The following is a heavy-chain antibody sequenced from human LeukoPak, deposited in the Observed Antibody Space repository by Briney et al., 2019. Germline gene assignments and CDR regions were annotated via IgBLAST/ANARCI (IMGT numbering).Heavy chain of an antibody. CDR3: AKGLSSSWVPGIAVAGGLDY. Sequence: GGSLRLSCAASGFTVSSNYMSWVRQGPGKGLEWVSIIYSGGTIFYADSVQGRFTISRDISKNTLYLQMNSLRVEDTAVYYCAKGLSSSWVPGIAVAGGLDYWGQGTLVTVSS. CDR1: GFTVSSNY. CDR2: IYSGGTI. V-gene: IGHV3-66*01. J-gene: IGHJ4*02. D-gene: IGHD6-19*01.